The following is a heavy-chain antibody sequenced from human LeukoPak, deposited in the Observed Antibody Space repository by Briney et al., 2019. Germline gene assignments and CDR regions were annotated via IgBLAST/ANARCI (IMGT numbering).Heavy chain of an antibody. CDR3: ARSRYCSSTSCYTNWFDP. V-gene: IGHV4-34*01. CDR2: INHSGST. Sequence: SETLSLTCAVYGGSFSGYYWSWIRQPPGKGLEWIGEINHSGSTNYNPSLKSRVTISVDTSKNQFSQKLSSVTAADTAVYYCARSRYCSSTSCYTNWFDPWGQGTLVTVSS. J-gene: IGHJ5*02. CDR1: GGSFSGYY. D-gene: IGHD2-2*02.